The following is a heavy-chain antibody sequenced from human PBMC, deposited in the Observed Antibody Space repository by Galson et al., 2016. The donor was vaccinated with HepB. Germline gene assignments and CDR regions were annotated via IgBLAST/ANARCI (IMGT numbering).Heavy chain of an antibody. D-gene: IGHD5-12*01. CDR2: TYYRSKWYN. V-gene: IGHV6-1*01. CDR1: GDSVSSNSAT. J-gene: IGHJ6*02. CDR3: ARVRSGYSGYANPYYYGMDV. Sequence: AISGDSVSSNSATWNWIRQSPSRGLEWLGRTYYRSKWYNDYALSVKSRITINPDTSKNRFSLQLNSVTPEDTAVYYCARVRSGYSGYANPYYYGMDVWGQGTTVTVSS.